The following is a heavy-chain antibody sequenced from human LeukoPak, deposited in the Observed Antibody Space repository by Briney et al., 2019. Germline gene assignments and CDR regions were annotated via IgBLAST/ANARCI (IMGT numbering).Heavy chain of an antibody. D-gene: IGHD2-2*01. CDR1: GFTVSSNY. CDR3: ARERYCSSTSCSGNYYYYMDV. CDR2: IYSGGST. Sequence: GGSLRLSCAASGFTVSSNYMSWVRQAPGKGLEWVTVIYSGGSTYYADSVKGRFTISRDNAKNSLYLQMNSLRAEDTAVYYCARERYCSSTSCSGNYYYYMDVWGKGTTVTVSS. J-gene: IGHJ6*03. V-gene: IGHV3-66*01.